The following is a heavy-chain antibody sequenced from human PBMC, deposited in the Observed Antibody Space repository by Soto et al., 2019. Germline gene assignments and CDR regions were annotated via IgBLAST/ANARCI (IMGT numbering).Heavy chain of an antibody. D-gene: IGHD3-10*01. CDR1: GYTLTELS. CDR2: FDPEDGET. Sequence: ASVKVSCKVSGYTLTELSMHWVRQAPGKGLEWMGGFDPEDGETIYAQKFQGRVTMTRDTSTSTVYMELSSLRSEDTTVYYCARLITMVRGVIYFDYWGQGTLVTVSS. V-gene: IGHV1-24*01. CDR3: ARLITMVRGVIYFDY. J-gene: IGHJ4*02.